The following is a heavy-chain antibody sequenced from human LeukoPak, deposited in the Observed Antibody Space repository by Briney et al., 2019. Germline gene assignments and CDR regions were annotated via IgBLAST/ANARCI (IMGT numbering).Heavy chain of an antibody. Sequence: GGSLRLSCAASGFIFNNYWMSWVRQAPGKGLEWVANIKQDRSEKYYVDSVKGRFTISRDNAKNSLYLQMNSLRAEDTAVYYCARAHRSRAFDYWGQGTLVTVSS. D-gene: IGHD1-14*01. CDR3: ARAHRSRAFDY. CDR1: GFIFNNYW. V-gene: IGHV3-7*04. CDR2: IKQDRSEK. J-gene: IGHJ4*02.